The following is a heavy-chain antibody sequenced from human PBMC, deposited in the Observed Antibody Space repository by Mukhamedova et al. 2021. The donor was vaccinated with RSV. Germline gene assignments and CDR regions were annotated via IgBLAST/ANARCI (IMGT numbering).Heavy chain of an antibody. J-gene: IGHJ3*02. D-gene: IGHD3-10*01. CDR3: ARDEAGRAGSDAFDI. Sequence: QAPGKGLEYVSAISSNGGSTYYANSVKGRFTISRDNSKNTLYLQMGSLRAEDMAVYYCARDEAGRAGSDAFDIWGQGTMVTVSS. CDR2: ISSNGGST. V-gene: IGHV3-64*01.